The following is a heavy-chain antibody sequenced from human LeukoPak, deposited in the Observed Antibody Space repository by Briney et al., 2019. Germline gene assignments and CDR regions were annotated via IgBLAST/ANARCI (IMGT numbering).Heavy chain of an antibody. CDR2: IYYSGST. CDR1: GGSISSGDYY. D-gene: IGHD3-3*01. J-gene: IGHJ4*02. CDR3: ARKVPYYDFWSGYYFDY. V-gene: IGHV4-30-4*01. Sequence: PSETLSLTCTVSGGSISSGDYYWSWIRQPPGKGLEWIGYIYYSGSTYYNPSLKSRVTISVDTSKNQFSLKLSSMTAADTAVYYCARKVPYYDFWSGYYFDYWGQGTLVTVSS.